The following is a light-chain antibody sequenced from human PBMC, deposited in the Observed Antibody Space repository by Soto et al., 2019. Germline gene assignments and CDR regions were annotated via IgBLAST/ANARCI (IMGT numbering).Light chain of an antibody. CDR2: KSS. CDR3: QQYDSYSWT. J-gene: IGKJ1*01. Sequence: DIQMTQSPSTLSASVGDRVTITCRASQSINKYLAWYQQKSGKAPKLLIYKSSSLESGVPSRFSGSGSGTEFTLTISSLQPDDFATYYCQQYDSYSWTFGQGTKVDIK. V-gene: IGKV1-5*03. CDR1: QSINKY.